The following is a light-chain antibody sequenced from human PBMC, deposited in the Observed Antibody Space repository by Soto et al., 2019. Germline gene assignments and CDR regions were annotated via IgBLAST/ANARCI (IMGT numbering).Light chain of an antibody. CDR3: QQYYSTPPT. CDR1: QSVLYSSNNKNY. Sequence: DIATTRSPDSLTVSLGERATVNWKSSQSVLYSSNNKNYLAWYQQKPGQPPKLLIYWASTRESGVPDRFSGSGSGTDFTLTISSLQAEDVAVYYCQQYYSTPPTFGGGTKVEIK. CDR2: WAS. J-gene: IGKJ4*01. V-gene: IGKV4-1*01.